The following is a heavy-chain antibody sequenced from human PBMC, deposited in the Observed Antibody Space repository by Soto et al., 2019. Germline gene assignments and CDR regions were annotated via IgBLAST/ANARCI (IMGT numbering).Heavy chain of an antibody. CDR1: GYTFTSYY. CDR3: ARDLSPRAALDIVVVVAAPDY. J-gene: IGHJ4*02. CDR2: INPSGGST. Sequence: ASVKVSCKASGYTFTSYYMHWVRQAPGQGLEWMGIINPSGGSTSYAQKFQGRVTMTRDTSTSTVYMELSSLRSEDTAVYYCARDLSPRAALDIVVVVAAPDYWGQGTLVTVSS. V-gene: IGHV1-46*03. D-gene: IGHD2-15*01.